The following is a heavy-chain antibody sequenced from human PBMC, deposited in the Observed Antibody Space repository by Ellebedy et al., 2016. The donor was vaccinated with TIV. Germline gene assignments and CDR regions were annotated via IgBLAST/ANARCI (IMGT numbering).Heavy chain of an antibody. J-gene: IGHJ4*02. V-gene: IGHV4-59*13. CDR1: GGSIRIYH. CDR3: ATSTSSACWESADS. Sequence: SETLSLTXTVSGGSIRIYHWTWIRQSPGKGLEWIGHLSYSGDARYNPSLNGRVTISLDSSKNQFSLRLSSVTAADTAMYFCATSTSSACWESADSWGQGTLVTVSS. CDR2: LSYSGDA. D-gene: IGHD1-26*01.